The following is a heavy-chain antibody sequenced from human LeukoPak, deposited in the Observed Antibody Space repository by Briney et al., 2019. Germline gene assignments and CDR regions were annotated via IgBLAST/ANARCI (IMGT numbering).Heavy chain of an antibody. CDR1: GYTFPSYY. J-gene: IGHJ4*02. D-gene: IGHD2-2*01. V-gene: IGHV1-46*03. CDR2: INPSGGST. Sequence: ASVKVSCKASGYTFPSYYMHWVRQAPGQGLEWMGIINPSGGSTSYAQKFQGRVTMTRDTSTSTVYMELSSLRSEDTAVYYCARDQVRALGYCSSTSCPMLDYWGQGTLVTVSS. CDR3: ARDQVRALGYCSSTSCPMLDY.